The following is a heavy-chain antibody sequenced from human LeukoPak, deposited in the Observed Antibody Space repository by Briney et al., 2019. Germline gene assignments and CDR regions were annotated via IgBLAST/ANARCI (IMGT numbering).Heavy chain of an antibody. Sequence: SETLSLTCTVSGGSISSSSYYWGWIRQPPGKGLEWIGYIYYSGSTNYNPSLKSRVTISVDTSKNQFSLKLSSVTAADTAVYYCASRYYFDYWGQGTLVTVSS. V-gene: IGHV4-61*05. CDR2: IYYSGST. CDR3: ASRYYFDY. CDR1: GGSISSSSYY. D-gene: IGHD3-16*02. J-gene: IGHJ4*02.